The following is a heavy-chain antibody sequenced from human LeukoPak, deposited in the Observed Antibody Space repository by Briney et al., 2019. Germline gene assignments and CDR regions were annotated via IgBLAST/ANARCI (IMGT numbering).Heavy chain of an antibody. D-gene: IGHD3-9*01. CDR3: ARRRVYDILTSYAFDI. CDR1: GYTFTGYY. CDR2: INPNSGGT. J-gene: IGHJ3*02. V-gene: IGHV1-2*02. Sequence: ASVKVSCKASGYTFTGYYMHWVRQAPGQGLEWMGWINPNSGGTNYAQKSQGRVTMTRDTSISTAYMELSSLRSDDTTVYYCARRRVYDILTSYAFDICDQGTMVTVSS.